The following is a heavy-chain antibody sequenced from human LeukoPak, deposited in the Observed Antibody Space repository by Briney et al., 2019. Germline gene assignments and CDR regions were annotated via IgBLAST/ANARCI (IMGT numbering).Heavy chain of an antibody. J-gene: IGHJ5*02. V-gene: IGHV4-39*01. Sequence: PSETLSLTCTVSGGSLSSSSYYWGWIRRPPGKGLEWIGSIYYSGSTYYNPSLKSRVTISVDTSKNQFSLKLSSVTAADTAVYYCARRKPDHCSSTSCYQARNWFDPWGQGTLVTVSS. D-gene: IGHD2-2*01. CDR3: ARRKPDHCSSTSCYQARNWFDP. CDR1: GGSLSSSSYY. CDR2: IYYSGST.